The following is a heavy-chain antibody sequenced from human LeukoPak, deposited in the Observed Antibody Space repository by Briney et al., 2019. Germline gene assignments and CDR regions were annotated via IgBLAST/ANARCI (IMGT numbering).Heavy chain of an antibody. CDR3: ARDTYNYYYDSSGYSKPFDY. J-gene: IGHJ4*02. CDR2: ISSSSSYI. D-gene: IGHD3-22*01. Sequence: PGGSLRLSCAAYGFTFSSYSMNWVHQAPGKGLEWVSSISSSSSYIYYADSVKGRFTISRDNAKNSLYLQMNSLRAEDTAVYYCARDTYNYYYDSSGYSKPFDYGGQGTLVTVSS. CDR1: GFTFSSYS. V-gene: IGHV3-21*01.